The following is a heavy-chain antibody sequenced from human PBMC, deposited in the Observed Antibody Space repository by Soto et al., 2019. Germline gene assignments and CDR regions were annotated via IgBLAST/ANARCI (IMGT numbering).Heavy chain of an antibody. J-gene: IGHJ4*02. CDR3: ARSVKTGKNFDY. Sequence: GSLRLSCAASGFTFSDYYMSWIRQAPGKGLEWLSYISGSNTYTDYADSVKGRFTISRDNAKNSLYLQMNSLRADDTAVYYCARSVKTGKNFDYWGQGT. CDR2: ISGSNTYT. V-gene: IGHV3-11*03. D-gene: IGHD7-27*01. CDR1: GFTFSDYY.